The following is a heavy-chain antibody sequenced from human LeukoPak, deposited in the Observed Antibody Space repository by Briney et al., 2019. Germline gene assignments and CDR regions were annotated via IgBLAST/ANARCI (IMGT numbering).Heavy chain of an antibody. CDR1: GFTFSSYA. CDR2: ISGSGGNT. Sequence: GWSLRLSCAASGFTFSSYAMSWVRQAPGKGLEWVSAISGSGGNTYYADSVKGRFTISRDSSKNTLYLQMNSLRAEDTAVYYCARPGGDSSGYYFGYWGQGALVTVSS. D-gene: IGHD3-22*01. CDR3: ARPGGDSSGYYFGY. V-gene: IGHV3-23*01. J-gene: IGHJ4*02.